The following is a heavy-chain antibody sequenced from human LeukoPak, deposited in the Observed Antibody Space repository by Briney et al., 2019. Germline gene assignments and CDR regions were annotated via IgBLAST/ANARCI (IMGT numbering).Heavy chain of an antibody. CDR1: GFTFSSYG. Sequence: GGSLRLSCAASGFTFSSYGMSWVRQAPGKGLEWASAISGSGGATYYADSVKGRFTISRDNAKNSLYLQMNSLRAEDTAVYYCARGGDTAMVREDYWGQGTLVTVSS. CDR3: ARGGDTAMVREDY. V-gene: IGHV3-23*01. D-gene: IGHD5-18*01. CDR2: ISGSGGAT. J-gene: IGHJ4*02.